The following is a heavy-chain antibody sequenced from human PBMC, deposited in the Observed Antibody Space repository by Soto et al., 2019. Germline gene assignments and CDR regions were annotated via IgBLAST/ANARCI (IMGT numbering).Heavy chain of an antibody. V-gene: IGHV1-69*01. D-gene: IGHD3-10*01. Sequence: QVQLVQSGAEVKKPGSSVKVSCKTSGGTFNNYAISWVRQAPGQGLEWMGGLIPNFDTPNYAQKFQDRLTNIADESTSTVSMEPRSLRYDDTAVYYCAVAMVREILIFESSGMHVWGQGTTVTVSS. J-gene: IGHJ6*02. CDR2: LIPNFDTP. CDR3: AVAMVREILIFESSGMHV. CDR1: GGTFNNYA.